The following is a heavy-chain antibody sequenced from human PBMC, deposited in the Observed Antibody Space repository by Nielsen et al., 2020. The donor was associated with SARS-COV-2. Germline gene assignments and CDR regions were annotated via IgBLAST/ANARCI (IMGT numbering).Heavy chain of an antibody. CDR1: GFTFDDYA. Sequence: GGSLRLSCAASGFTFDDYAMHWVRQAPGKGLEWVSAISGSGGSTYYADSVKGRFIISRDNSKNTLYLQMNSLRAEDTAVYYCAKDLGGSYGGIDYWGQGTLVTVSS. J-gene: IGHJ4*02. CDR2: ISGSGGST. V-gene: IGHV3-23*01. D-gene: IGHD1-26*01. CDR3: AKDLGGSYGGIDY.